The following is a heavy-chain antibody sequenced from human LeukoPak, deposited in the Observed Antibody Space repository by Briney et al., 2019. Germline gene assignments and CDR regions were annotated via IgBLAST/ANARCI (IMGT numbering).Heavy chain of an antibody. CDR2: ISLNSGTI. V-gene: IGHV3-9*01. J-gene: IGHJ6*02. CDR1: GFTFNDYA. CDR3: AKGDDAGYSYGMDV. Sequence: GGSLRLPCGASGFTFNDYAMHWVRQAPGKGLEWVSGISLNSGTIGYADSVKGRFTISRDNAKNSLYLQMNSLRAEDTALYYCAKGDDAGYSYGMDVWGQGTTVTVSS. D-gene: IGHD6-13*01.